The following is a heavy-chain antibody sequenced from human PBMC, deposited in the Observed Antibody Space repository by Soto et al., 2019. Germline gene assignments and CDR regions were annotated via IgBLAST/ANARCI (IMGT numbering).Heavy chain of an antibody. V-gene: IGHV1-18*01. CDR3: ARDPYHVLMVNAPNLYGMDV. CDR2: ISTYNGNT. CDR1: GYTFTTYD. Sequence: QVQLVQSGAEVKKPGASVKVSCKASGYTFTTYDISWVRQAPGQGLEWMGRISTYNGNTNYPQSLQGRLTMTTDTSXXTXHXXLSSLRSDDTAVYYCARDPYHVLMVNAPNLYGMDVWGHGTTVTVSS. J-gene: IGHJ6*02. D-gene: IGHD2-8*01.